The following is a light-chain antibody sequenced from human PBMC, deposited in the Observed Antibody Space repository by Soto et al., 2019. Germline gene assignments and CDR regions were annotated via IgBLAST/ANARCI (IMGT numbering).Light chain of an antibody. CDR3: LQHNDYPPT. Sequence: DIQMTQSPSSLSASVGDRVTITCRASQDIRNDLGWYQQKTGKAPKRLIYAASSLQSGVPSRFSGSGSGTEFTLTISSLPPEDYATYYCLQHNDYPPTFGQGTKVEI. V-gene: IGKV1-17*01. CDR2: AAS. CDR1: QDIRND. J-gene: IGKJ1*01.